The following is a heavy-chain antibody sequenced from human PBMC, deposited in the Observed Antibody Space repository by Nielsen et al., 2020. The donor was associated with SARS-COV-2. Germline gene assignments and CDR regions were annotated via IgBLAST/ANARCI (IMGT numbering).Heavy chain of an antibody. D-gene: IGHD3-3*02. CDR2: ISAYNGNT. CDR3: ARLEVIFGVYYGMDV. V-gene: IGHV1-18*01. CDR1: GYTFTSYG. J-gene: IGHJ6*02. Sequence: ASVKVSCKASGYTFTSYGISWVRQAPGQGLEWMGWISAYNGNTNYAQKLQGRVTMTTDTSTSTAYMELRSLRSDDTAVYYCARLEVIFGVYYGMDVWGQGTTVTVSS.